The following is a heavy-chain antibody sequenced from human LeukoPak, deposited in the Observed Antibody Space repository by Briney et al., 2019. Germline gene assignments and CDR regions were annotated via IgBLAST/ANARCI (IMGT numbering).Heavy chain of an antibody. V-gene: IGHV3-23*01. J-gene: IGHJ4*02. CDR3: ASPNYDILTGYPGSLDYFDY. CDR1: GFTFSSYA. D-gene: IGHD3-9*01. CDR2: ISGSGGST. Sequence: GGSLRLSCAASGFTFSSYAMSWVRQAPGKGLEWVSAISGSGGSTYYADSVKGRFTISRDNSKNTLYLQMNSLRAEDTAVYYCASPNYDILTGYPGSLDYFDYWGQGTLVTVSS.